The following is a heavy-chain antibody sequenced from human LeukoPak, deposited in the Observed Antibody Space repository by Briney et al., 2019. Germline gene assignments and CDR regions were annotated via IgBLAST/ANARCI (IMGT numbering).Heavy chain of an antibody. CDR2: TYYRSKWYT. CDR3: AKVAKYYYGSETYYFFDY. V-gene: IGHV6-1*01. D-gene: IGHD3-10*01. CDR1: GDSVSSNSAA. Sequence: SQTLSLTCAISGDSVSSNSAAWNWIRQSPSRGLEWLGRTYYRSKWYTDYAVSVKSRITINPDTSKNQFSLQLNSVTPEDTAVYYCAKVAKYYYGSETYYFFDYWGQGTLVTASS. J-gene: IGHJ4*02.